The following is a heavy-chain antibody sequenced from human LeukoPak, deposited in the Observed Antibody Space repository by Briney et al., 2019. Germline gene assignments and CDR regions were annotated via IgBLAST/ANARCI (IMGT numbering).Heavy chain of an antibody. CDR2: ISGRVGRT. J-gene: IGHJ4*02. CDR3: AKAKGYFDWLFDGNSFDY. D-gene: IGHD3-9*01. CDR1: GFTFGTAA. V-gene: IGHV3-23*01. Sequence: PGGSLRLSCAASGFTFGTAAMSWVRQAPGKGLEWVSGISGRVGRTNYADSVKGRVTISRANYKNTLYLQMHSLRAEDTDVYYCAKAKGYFDWLFDGNSFDYWGQGTLVTVSS.